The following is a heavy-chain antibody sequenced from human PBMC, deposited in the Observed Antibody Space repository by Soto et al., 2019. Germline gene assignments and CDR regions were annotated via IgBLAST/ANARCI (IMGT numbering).Heavy chain of an antibody. D-gene: IGHD3-9*01. V-gene: IGHV3-48*01. CDR1: GFTFSSYS. CDR3: ARESSHYDILTGSWGTFDY. CDR2: ISSSSSTI. Sequence: GGSLRLSCAASGFTFSSYSMNWVRQAPGKGLEWVSYISSSSSTIYYADSVKGRFTISRDNAKNSLYLQMNSLRAEDTAVYYCARESSHYDILTGSWGTFDYWGQGTLVTVSS. J-gene: IGHJ4*02.